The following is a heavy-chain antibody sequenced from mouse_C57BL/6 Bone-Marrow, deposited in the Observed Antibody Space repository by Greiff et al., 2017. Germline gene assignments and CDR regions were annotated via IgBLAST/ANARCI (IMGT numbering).Heavy chain of an antibody. V-gene: IGHV14-1*01. CDR2: IDPEDGDT. CDR3: TTDYDSLYYYAMDY. Sequence: EVQLQQSGAELVRPGASVQLSCTASGFNIKDYYMHWVKQRPEQGLEWIGRIDPEDGDTEYAPKFQGKATMTADTSSNTAYLQLSSLTSEDTAVYYCTTDYDSLYYYAMDYWGQGTSVTVSS. D-gene: IGHD1-1*01. J-gene: IGHJ4*01. CDR1: GFNIKDYY.